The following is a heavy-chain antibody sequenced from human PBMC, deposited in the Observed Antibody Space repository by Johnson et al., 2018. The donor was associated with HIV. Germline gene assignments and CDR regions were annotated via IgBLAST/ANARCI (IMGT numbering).Heavy chain of an antibody. CDR3: ARGANSGSYFGAFDI. CDR2: ISYDGSNT. Sequence: VQVVESGGGVVQPGRSLRLSCAASKFTFNSYTLHWVRQAPGKGLEWVAVISYDGSNTYYADSVKGRFTISRDNSKNTLYLQMNSLRAEDTAVYYCARGANSGSYFGAFDIWGRGTMVTVSS. CDR1: KFTFNSYT. J-gene: IGHJ3*02. V-gene: IGHV3-30*04. D-gene: IGHD1-26*01.